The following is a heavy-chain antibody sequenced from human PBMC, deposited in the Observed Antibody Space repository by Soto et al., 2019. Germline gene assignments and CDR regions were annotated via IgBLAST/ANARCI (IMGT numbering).Heavy chain of an antibody. CDR1: GGSFSGYY. CDR3: ARGGVHYDYVWGSYRYKPYFDY. D-gene: IGHD3-16*02. J-gene: IGHJ4*02. Sequence: SETLSLTCGVYGGSFSGYYWIWIRRPPGEGLEWIGEINHSGSTNYNPSLKSRVTISVDTSKNQFSLKLSSVTAADTAVYYCARGGVHYDYVWGSYRYKPYFDYWGQGTLVTVSS. V-gene: IGHV4-34*01. CDR2: INHSGST.